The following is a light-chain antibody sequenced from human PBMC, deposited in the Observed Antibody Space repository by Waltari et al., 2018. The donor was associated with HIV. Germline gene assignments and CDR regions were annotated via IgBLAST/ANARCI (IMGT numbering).Light chain of an antibody. CDR3: QQRSSWPYI. CDR2: AAS. Sequence: VLTQSPATLSFSPGERATLPSRASQSVTTYLAWYQQKPAQAPRLLISAASTTAAAIPSRFSGSGSGTDFTLTISRLEPEDFAVYYCQQRSSWPYIFGQGTRLEIK. CDR1: QSVTTY. J-gene: IGKJ2*01. V-gene: IGKV3-11*01.